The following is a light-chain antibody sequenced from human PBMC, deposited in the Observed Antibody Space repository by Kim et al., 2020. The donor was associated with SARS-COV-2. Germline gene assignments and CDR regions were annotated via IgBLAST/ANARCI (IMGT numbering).Light chain of an antibody. CDR2: DVS. CDR3: SSYTSSSTLV. V-gene: IGLV2-14*04. J-gene: IGLJ2*01. CDR1: SSDVGGYNY. Sequence: GRSITSSCTGTSSDVGGYNYVSWYQQHPGKAPKLMIYDVSKRPSGVSNRFSGSKSGNTASLTISGLQAEDEADYYCSSYTSSSTLVFGGGTKLTVL.